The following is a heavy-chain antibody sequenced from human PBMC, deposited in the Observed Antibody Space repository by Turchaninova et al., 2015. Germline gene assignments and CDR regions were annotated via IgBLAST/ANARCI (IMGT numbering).Heavy chain of an antibody. D-gene: IGHD5-24*01. CDR3: VRDRDGYNA. CDR1: GFDFSTYW. Sequence: EVQLVESGGALVQPGGSLRLSCAASGFDFSTYWMHWVGQAPGKGRVWLSGINSDGSQTIYADFVRGRFTVSRDNAKSTLYLQMNGLGIEDMGVYYCVRDRDGYNAWGQGTLVTVSS. CDR2: INSDGSQT. V-gene: IGHV3-74*01. J-gene: IGHJ5*02.